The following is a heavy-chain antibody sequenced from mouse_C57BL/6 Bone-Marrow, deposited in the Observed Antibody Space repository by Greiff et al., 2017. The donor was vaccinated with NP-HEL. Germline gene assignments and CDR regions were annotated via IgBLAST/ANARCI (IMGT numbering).Heavy chain of an antibody. Sequence: QVQLQQPGAELVMPGASVKLSCKASGYTFTSYWKHWVKQRPGQGLEWIGEIDPSDSYTNYNQKFKGKSTLTVDKSSSTAYMQLSSLTSEDSAVYYCATYSNYDYWGQGTTLTVSS. CDR3: ATYSNYDY. CDR2: IDPSDSYT. CDR1: GYTFTSYW. J-gene: IGHJ2*01. D-gene: IGHD2-5*01. V-gene: IGHV1-69*01.